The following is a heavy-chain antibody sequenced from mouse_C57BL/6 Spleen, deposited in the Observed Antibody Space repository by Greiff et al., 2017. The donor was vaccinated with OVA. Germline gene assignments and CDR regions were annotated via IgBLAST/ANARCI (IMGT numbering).Heavy chain of an antibody. CDR3: ALPMVTPGGFAY. Sequence: QVQLQQPGAELVRPGSSVKLSCKASGYTFTSYWMHWVKQRPIQGLEWIGNIDPSASETPYTPKFKDKATLTVDTSSSTAYMQLTSLTSEDSAVYYCALPMVTPGGFAYWGQGTLVTVSA. V-gene: IGHV1-52*01. CDR2: IDPSASET. J-gene: IGHJ3*01. CDR1: GYTFTSYW. D-gene: IGHD2-2*01.